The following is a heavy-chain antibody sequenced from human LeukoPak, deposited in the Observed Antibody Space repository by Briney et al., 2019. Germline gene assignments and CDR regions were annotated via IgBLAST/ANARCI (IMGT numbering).Heavy chain of an antibody. D-gene: IGHD2-21*02. CDR1: AGSFNSYA. J-gene: IGHJ6*02. CDR2: IIPMLDMA. Sequence: SVKVSCKASAGSFNSYAMNWVRQAPGQGLEWMGRIIPMLDMANYAQKFQGRVRITADKSTRTAYLELSSLTSEDTAVYYCARAVVTVVTPGYYYYAMDAWGQGTTVTVSS. CDR3: ARAVVTVVTPGYYYYAMDA. V-gene: IGHV1-69*04.